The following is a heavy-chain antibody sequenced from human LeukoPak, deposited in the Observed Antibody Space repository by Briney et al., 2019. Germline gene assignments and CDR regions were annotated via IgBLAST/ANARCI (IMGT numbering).Heavy chain of an antibody. CDR1: GGPISNYY. Sequence: SETLSLTCTVSGGPISNYYWSWIRQPPGKGLEWIAYIYYSGSDSNYSPSLKSRLTMSVDTSKKQFSLKLRSVTAADTAVYYCARHPEGLRYFDYWGQGILVTVSS. CDR2: IYYSGSDS. CDR3: ARHPEGLRYFDY. J-gene: IGHJ4*02. V-gene: IGHV4-59*08.